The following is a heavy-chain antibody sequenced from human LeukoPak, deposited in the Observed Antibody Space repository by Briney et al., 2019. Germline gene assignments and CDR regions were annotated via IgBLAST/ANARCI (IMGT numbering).Heavy chain of an antibody. CDR1: GCTFSDYY. D-gene: IGHD2-15*01. Sequence: PGGSLRLSCGASGCTFSDYYMSWIRQAPGKGLEWVSHISSSGSSIYYADSVKGRFAISRDNAKNSLYLQMNSLRAEDTAVYYCARAPKYCSGGNCYRFDYWGQGTLVTVSS. V-gene: IGHV3-11*04. CDR2: ISSSGSSI. J-gene: IGHJ4*02. CDR3: ARAPKYCSGGNCYRFDY.